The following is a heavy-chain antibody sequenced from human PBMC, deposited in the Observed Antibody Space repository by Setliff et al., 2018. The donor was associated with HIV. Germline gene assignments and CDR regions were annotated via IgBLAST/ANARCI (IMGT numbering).Heavy chain of an antibody. J-gene: IGHJ6*03. D-gene: IGHD3-22*01. CDR3: ARARRDSYDRGRRNHYYIDV. Sequence: ASVKVSCKASGYTFSSYDINWVRQATGQGLEWMGWMNPNSGNTGYAQKFQGRVTMTRDTSIGTAYMELSNLKFEDTAVYYCARARRDSYDRGRRNHYYIDVWGKGTPVTVSS. V-gene: IGHV1-8*02. CDR1: GYTFSSYD. CDR2: MNPNSGNT.